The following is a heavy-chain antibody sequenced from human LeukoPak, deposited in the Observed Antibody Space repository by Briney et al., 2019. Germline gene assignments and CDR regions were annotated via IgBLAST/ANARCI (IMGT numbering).Heavy chain of an antibody. J-gene: IGHJ5*02. D-gene: IGHD3-10*01. CDR1: GGSISSGNYY. CDR2: IHHSGST. V-gene: IGHV4-31*03. CDR3: ATYGSGSYRFDP. Sequence: SETPSLTCTVSGGSISSGNYYWSWIRQHPGKGLEWIGYIHHSGSTYYNPSLKSRVIISVDTSKNQFSLKLNSVTAADTAVYYCATYGSGSYRFDPWGQGTLVTVSS.